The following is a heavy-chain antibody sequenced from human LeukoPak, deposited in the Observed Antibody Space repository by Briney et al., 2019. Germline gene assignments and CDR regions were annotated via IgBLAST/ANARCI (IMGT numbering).Heavy chain of an antibody. J-gene: IGHJ6*02. Sequence: ASVKLSCTASGYTFTSYGISWVRQAPGQGLGWMGWISAYNGNTNYAQKLQGRVTMTTDTSTSTAYMELRSLRSDDTAVDYCARCLTSPRIWYYGMDVWGQGTTVTVSS. D-gene: IGHD2-15*01. CDR1: GYTFTSYG. CDR2: ISAYNGNT. V-gene: IGHV1-18*01. CDR3: ARCLTSPRIWYYGMDV.